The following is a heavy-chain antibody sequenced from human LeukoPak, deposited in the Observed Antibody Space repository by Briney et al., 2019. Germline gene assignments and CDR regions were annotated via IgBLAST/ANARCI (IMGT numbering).Heavy chain of an antibody. CDR3: ARGPSPYYYMEV. CDR2: INPSGGST. V-gene: IGHV1-46*01. CDR1: GYTFTSYY. Sequence: ASVKVSCKASGYTFTSYYMHWVRQAPGKGLEWMGIINPSGGSTSYAQKFQGRVTMTRDTSTSTVYMELSSLRSEDTAVYYCARGPSPYYYMEVWGKGTTVTISS. J-gene: IGHJ6*03.